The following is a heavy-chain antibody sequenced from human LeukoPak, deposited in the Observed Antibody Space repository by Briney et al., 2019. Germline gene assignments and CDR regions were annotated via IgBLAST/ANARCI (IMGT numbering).Heavy chain of an antibody. CDR3: ARGTRGYFDY. CDR1: GGSISSYY. Sequence: SETLSLTCTVSGGSISSYYWSWIRQPPGKGLEWIGNIYYSGSTNYNPSLKSRVTMSVDTSKNQFSLKLSSVTAADTAVYYCARGTRGYFDYWGQGTLVTVSS. D-gene: IGHD1-14*01. J-gene: IGHJ4*02. CDR2: IYYSGST. V-gene: IGHV4-59*12.